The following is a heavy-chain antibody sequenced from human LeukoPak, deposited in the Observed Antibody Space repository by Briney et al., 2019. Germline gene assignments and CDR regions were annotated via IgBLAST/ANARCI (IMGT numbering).Heavy chain of an antibody. CDR3: AKIADFWSGYLLYYFDY. J-gene: IGHJ4*02. CDR1: GFTFSSYA. CDR2: ISGSGGST. V-gene: IGHV3-23*01. D-gene: IGHD3-3*01. Sequence: GGSLRLSCAASGFTFSSYAMSWVRQAPGKGLEWVSAISGSGGSTYYADSVEGRFTISRDNSKNTLYLQMNSLRAEDTAVYYCAKIADFWSGYLLYYFDYWGQGTLVTVSS.